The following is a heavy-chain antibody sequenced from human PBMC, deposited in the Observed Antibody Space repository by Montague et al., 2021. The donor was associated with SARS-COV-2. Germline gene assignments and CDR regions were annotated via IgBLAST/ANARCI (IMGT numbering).Heavy chain of an antibody. CDR1: GFSLSTSGVG. V-gene: IGHV2-5*02. J-gene: IGHJ4*02. Sequence: PALVKPTQPLTLTCTFSGFSLSTSGVGVGWIRQPPGKALEWLALIYWXXXKRYSPSLKSRLTITKDTSKHQVVLTMTNMDPVDTATYYCAHRDSGRIAAAGFDYWGQGTLVTVSS. CDR2: IYWXXXK. D-gene: IGHD6-13*01. CDR3: AHRDSGRIAAAGFDY.